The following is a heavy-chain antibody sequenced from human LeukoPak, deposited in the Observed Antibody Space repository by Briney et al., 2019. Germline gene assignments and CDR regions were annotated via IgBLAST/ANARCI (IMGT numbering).Heavy chain of an antibody. CDR3: TTSGGNWDYFDY. CDR2: VKGGSDAEPA. D-gene: IGHD3-16*01. J-gene: IGHJ4*02. Sequence: GGSLRLSCEVSGIYFIHAWFSWVRQAPGKGLEWIGHVKGGSDAEPADCAASVKGRFIISRADSGNTLYLQMDSLRTEDTAVYFCTTSGGNWDYFDYWGQGAPVTVSS. V-gene: IGHV3-15*01. CDR1: GIYFIHAW.